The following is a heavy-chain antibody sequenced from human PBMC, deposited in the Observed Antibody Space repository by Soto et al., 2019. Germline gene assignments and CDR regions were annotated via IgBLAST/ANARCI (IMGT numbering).Heavy chain of an antibody. CDR2: INPNSGGT. V-gene: IGHV1-2*02. Sequence: ASVKVSCKASGYTFTGYYMHWVRQAPGQGLEWMGRINPNSGGTNYAQKFQGRVTMTRDTSISTAYMELSRLRSDDTAVYYRASMRLVYNWNYRRWWFDPWGQGXLVTVYS. CDR3: ASMRLVYNWNYRRWWFDP. J-gene: IGHJ5*02. D-gene: IGHD1-7*01. CDR1: GYTFTGYY.